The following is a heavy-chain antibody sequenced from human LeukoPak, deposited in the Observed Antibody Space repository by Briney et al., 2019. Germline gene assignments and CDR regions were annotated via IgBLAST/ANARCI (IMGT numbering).Heavy chain of an antibody. Sequence: SQTLSLTCAISGDSVSSHSAAWNWIRQSPSRGLEWLGRTYYRSKWYNEYAVSVKSRITIDPETSKNQFSLQLNSVTPEDTAVYYCARGCYYEEGTYYFDYWGQGTLVTVSS. CDR3: ARGCYYEEGTYYFDY. CDR1: GDSVSSHSAA. CDR2: TYYRSKWYN. J-gene: IGHJ4*02. V-gene: IGHV6-1*01. D-gene: IGHD3-22*01.